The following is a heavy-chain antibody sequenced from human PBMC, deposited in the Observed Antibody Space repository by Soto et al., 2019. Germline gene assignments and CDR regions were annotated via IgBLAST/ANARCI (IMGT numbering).Heavy chain of an antibody. V-gene: IGHV4-4*02. CDR1: GGSVSSRNW. CDR3: ASVGSDYDNSGYYLP. CDR2: IYHSGRT. J-gene: IGHJ5*02. D-gene: IGHD3-22*01. Sequence: SSETLSLTCIVSGGSVSSRNWRSWVRQPPGKGLEWIGEIYHSGRTTYNPSLKSRATISVDKSENQFSLRLKSVTAADTAVYYCASVGSDYDNSGYYLPWGPGTLVTVSS.